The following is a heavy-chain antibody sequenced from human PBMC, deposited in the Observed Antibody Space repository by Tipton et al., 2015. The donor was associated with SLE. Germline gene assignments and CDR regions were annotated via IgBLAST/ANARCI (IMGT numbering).Heavy chain of an antibody. V-gene: IGHV3-33*06. CDR1: GFPFSDYG. CDR3: AKNRGASASDL. CDR2: ILYDGSNQ. J-gene: IGHJ4*02. D-gene: IGHD2-15*01. Sequence: SLRLSCAASGFPFSDYGINWVRQAPGKGLEWVAVILYDGSNQYYADSVKGRFTISRDNAKNTLSLQMNSLQAEDTAVYYCAKNRGASASDLWGQGTLVVVST.